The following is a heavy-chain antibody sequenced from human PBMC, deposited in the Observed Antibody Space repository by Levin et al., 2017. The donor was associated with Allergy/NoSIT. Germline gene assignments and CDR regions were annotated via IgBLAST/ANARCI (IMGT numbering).Heavy chain of an antibody. CDR2: IYPGDSDT. J-gene: IGHJ6*03. D-gene: IGHD1-1*01. CDR1: GYSFTSYW. CDR3: AGRGTRDYYYMDV. Sequence: KVSCQGSGYSFTSYWIGWVRQMPGKGLEWMGIIYPGDSDTRYSPSFQGQVTISADKSISTAYLQWSSLKASDTAIYYCAGRGTRDYYYMDVWGKGTTVTVSS. V-gene: IGHV5-51*01.